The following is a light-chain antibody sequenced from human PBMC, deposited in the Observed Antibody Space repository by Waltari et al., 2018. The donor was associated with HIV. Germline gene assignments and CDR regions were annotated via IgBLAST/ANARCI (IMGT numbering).Light chain of an antibody. J-gene: IGKJ5*01. CDR2: KAS. Sequence: DIQMTQSHSSLAAFVGNRVSITCRASQPINTWLAWYQQKPGSPPKLLVYKASTLQVGVPPRFSGSGWGTDFTLAIDTVQPDDFATYYCQQYNSDPSFGQGTRL. CDR1: QPINTW. CDR3: QQYNSDPS. V-gene: IGKV1-5*03.